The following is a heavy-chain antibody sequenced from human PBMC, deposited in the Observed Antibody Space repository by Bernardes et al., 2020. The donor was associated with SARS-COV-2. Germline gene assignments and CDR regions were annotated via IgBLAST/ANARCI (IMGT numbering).Heavy chain of an antibody. CDR2: ISWNSGTI. D-gene: IGHD5-18*01. J-gene: IGHJ4*02. CDR1: GFTFGHYA. CDR3: AKDMGGYNYALDY. V-gene: IGHV3-9*01. Sequence: GGSLRLSCAASGFTFGHYAMHWVRQAPGKGLKWVSGISWNSGTIGYADSVKGRFTISRDNAKDSLYLQMNSLGADDTAFYYCAKDMGGYNYALDYWGQGTLVTVSS.